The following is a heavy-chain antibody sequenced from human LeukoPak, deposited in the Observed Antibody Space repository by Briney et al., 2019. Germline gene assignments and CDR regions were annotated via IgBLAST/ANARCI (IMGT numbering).Heavy chain of an antibody. Sequence: PGGSLRLSCAASGFTFSSCWMSWVRQAPGQGLEWVANIKQDGSETYYVDSVKGRFTISRDNAKNSLYLQMNSLRAEDTAVYYCARDWDGSGTSLDYWGQGTLVTVPS. CDR3: ARDWDGSGTSLDY. V-gene: IGHV3-7*04. D-gene: IGHD3-10*01. CDR1: GFTFSSCW. J-gene: IGHJ4*02. CDR2: IKQDGSET.